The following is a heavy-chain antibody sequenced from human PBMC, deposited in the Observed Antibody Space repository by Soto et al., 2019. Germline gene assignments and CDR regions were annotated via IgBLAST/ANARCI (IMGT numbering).Heavy chain of an antibody. CDR3: ARDMGGTTYYYYYGMDV. J-gene: IGHJ6*02. V-gene: IGHV3-21*01. Sequence: GGSLRLSCAASGFTFSSYSMSWVRQAPGKGLEWVSSISSSSSYIYYADSVKGRFTISRDNAKNSLYLQMNSLRAEDTAVYYCARDMGGTTYYYYYGMDVWGQGTTVTVSS. D-gene: IGHD1-1*01. CDR1: GFTFSSYS. CDR2: ISSSSSYI.